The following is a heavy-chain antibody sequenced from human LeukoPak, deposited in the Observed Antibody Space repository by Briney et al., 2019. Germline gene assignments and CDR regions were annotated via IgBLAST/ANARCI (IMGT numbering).Heavy chain of an antibody. J-gene: IGHJ6*03. CDR1: GYTFTGYY. CDR3: ASGRTIFYYYMDV. D-gene: IGHD3-3*02. V-gene: IGHV1-2*02. Sequence: ASVKVSCKASGYTFTGYYMHWVRQAPGQGLEWMGWINPKRGDTNYAQKFQGRVTMTRDTSISTVYMELSRLTSDDTAMYYCASGRTIFYYYMDVWGKGTTVTTSS. CDR2: INPKRGDT.